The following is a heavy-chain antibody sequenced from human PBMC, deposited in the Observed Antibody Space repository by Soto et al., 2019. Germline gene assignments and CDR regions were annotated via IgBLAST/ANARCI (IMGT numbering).Heavy chain of an antibody. D-gene: IGHD3-22*01. Sequence: AASVKVSCKASGYSLRGNYIHWLRQPPLQGLEWMVWINPNSSGTVYAQKFQGRVTMTRDTSLTTVYMQLNRLTSDDSAVYYCARDLIVDGPDNYAMDVWGQGTTVTVSS. J-gene: IGHJ6*02. CDR2: INPNSSGT. CDR1: GYSLRGNY. V-gene: IGHV1-2*02. CDR3: ARDLIVDGPDNYAMDV.